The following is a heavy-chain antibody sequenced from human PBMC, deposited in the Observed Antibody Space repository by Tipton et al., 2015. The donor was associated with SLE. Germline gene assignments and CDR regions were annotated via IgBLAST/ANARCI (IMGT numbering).Heavy chain of an antibody. V-gene: IGHV4-59*08. CDR2: IYHSRST. CDR3: ARGGAFDI. Sequence: TLSLTCTVSGGSISSDYWTWIRQPPGKGLEWIGYIYHSRSTNYNPSLNSRVTISVDTSKNQVSLKLSSVTAADTAVYYCARGGAFDIWCPGTIVTVSS. J-gene: IGHJ3*02. CDR1: GGSISSDY.